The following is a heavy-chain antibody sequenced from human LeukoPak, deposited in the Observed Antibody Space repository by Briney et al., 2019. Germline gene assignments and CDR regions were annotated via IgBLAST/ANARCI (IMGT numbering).Heavy chain of an antibody. J-gene: IGHJ3*02. CDR2: IYPGDSDT. D-gene: IGHD3-9*01. V-gene: IGHV5-51*01. CDR3: ARRLTFDAFDI. CDR1: GYSFTSYW. Sequence: GASLKISCKGSGYSFTSYWIGCGRQMPGEGLGWMGIIYPGDSDTRYSPSFQGQVTISADKSISTAYLQWSSLKASDTAMYYCARRLTFDAFDIWGQGTMVTVSS.